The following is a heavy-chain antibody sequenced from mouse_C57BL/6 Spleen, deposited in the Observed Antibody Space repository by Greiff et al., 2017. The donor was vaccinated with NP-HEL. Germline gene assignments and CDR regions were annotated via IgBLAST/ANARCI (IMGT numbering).Heavy chain of an antibody. D-gene: IGHD3-2*02. V-gene: IGHV1-19*01. Sequence: EVQLQQSGPVLVKPGASVKMSCKASGYTFTDYYMNWVKQSHGKSLEWIGVINPYNGGTSYNQKFKGKATLTVDKSSSTAYMELNSLTSEDSAVYYCASQARTAQDTSGDYWGQGTTLTVSS. CDR3: ASQARTAQDTSGDY. CDR1: GYTFTDYY. CDR2: INPYNGGT. J-gene: IGHJ2*01.